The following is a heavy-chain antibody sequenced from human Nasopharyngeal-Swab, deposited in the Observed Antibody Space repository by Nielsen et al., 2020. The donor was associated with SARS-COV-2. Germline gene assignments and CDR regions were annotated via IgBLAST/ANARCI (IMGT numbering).Heavy chain of an antibody. D-gene: IGHD3-16*01. J-gene: IGHJ6*03. CDR2: IRYDGGKT. V-gene: IGHV3-30*02. Sequence: GESLKISCAASGFTFSSYGMHWVRQAPGKGLEWVAFIRYDGGKTFYADSVKGRFTISRDSSKKTLYLQSNSVRPEDTAVYYCAKDRKMDSGGGVGYMDVWGKGTTVTVSS. CDR1: GFTFSSYG. CDR3: AKDRKMDSGGGVGYMDV.